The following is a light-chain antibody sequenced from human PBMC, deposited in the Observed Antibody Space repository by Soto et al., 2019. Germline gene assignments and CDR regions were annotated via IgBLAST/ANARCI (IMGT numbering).Light chain of an antibody. V-gene: IGLV1-51*01. CDR2: DNN. CDR3: GTWDSSLSVV. CDR1: SSNIGDNS. Sequence: QSVLTQPPSVSAAPGQKVTISCSGTSSNIGDNSVSWYQQLPGTPPQLLIYDNNKRPSGIPDRFSGSKSGTSATLGITGLQTGDEADYYCGTWDSSLSVVFGGGTKLTVL. J-gene: IGLJ3*02.